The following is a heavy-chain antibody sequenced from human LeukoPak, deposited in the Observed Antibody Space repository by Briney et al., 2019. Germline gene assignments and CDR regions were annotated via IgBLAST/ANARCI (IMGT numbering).Heavy chain of an antibody. V-gene: IGHV1-69*04. J-gene: IGHJ6*02. D-gene: IGHD6-13*01. CDR2: IIPILGIA. Sequence: SVKVSCKASGGTFSSYAVSWVRQAPEQGLEWMGRIIPILGIANYAQKFQGRVTITADKSTSTAYMELSSLRSEDTAVYYCARGPSSWSFGMDVWGQGTTVTVSS. CDR3: ARGPSSWSFGMDV. CDR1: GGTFSSYA.